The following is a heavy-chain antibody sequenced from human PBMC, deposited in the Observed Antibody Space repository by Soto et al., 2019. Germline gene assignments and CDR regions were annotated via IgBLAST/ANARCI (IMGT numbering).Heavy chain of an antibody. D-gene: IGHD3-16*01. J-gene: IGHJ3*02. CDR2: ISSNGGST. CDR1: GFTFSSYA. Sequence: EVQLVESGGGLVQPGGSLRLSCAASGFTFSSYAMHWVRQAPGKGLEYVSAISSNGGSTYYANSVKGRFTISRDNSKNTLDLQMGSLRAEDMAVYYCARIDGGMGAFDIWGQGTMVTVSS. V-gene: IGHV3-64*01. CDR3: ARIDGGMGAFDI.